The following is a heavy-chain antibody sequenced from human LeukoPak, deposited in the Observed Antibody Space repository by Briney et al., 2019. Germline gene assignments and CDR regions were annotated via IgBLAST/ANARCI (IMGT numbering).Heavy chain of an antibody. D-gene: IGHD5-18*01. J-gene: IGHJ4*02. CDR1: GFTFSNYA. V-gene: IGHV3-23*01. CDR2: ISSGSDRT. Sequence: PGGSLRLSCAASGFTFSNYAMSWVRQAPGKGLEWVSAISSGSDRTNYGRSVKGRFTISRDNSKNTLYLQMNSLRADDTAVYYCAREDLNSYGYSLRHNFDYWGQGTLVTVSS. CDR3: AREDLNSYGYSLRHNFDY.